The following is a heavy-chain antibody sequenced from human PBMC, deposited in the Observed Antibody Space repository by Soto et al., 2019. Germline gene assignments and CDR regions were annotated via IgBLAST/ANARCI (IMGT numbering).Heavy chain of an antibody. Sequence: QVQLVQFGAEVKKPGASVKVSCKTSGYTFTSYDIHWVRQATGQGPEWMGWMNPNSGNTVYAQKFQGRITMTRNTSMSTAYMELSSLRPEDTAVYYCARTRFGAVAGTRGQGTLVTVSS. CDR3: ARTRFGAVAGT. D-gene: IGHD6-19*01. CDR2: MNPNSGNT. V-gene: IGHV1-8*01. CDR1: GYTFTSYD. J-gene: IGHJ4*02.